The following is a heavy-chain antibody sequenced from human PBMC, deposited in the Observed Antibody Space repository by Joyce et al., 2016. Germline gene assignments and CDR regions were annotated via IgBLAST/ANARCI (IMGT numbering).Heavy chain of an antibody. CDR3: ARGPSITIFGVVKDGVNY. J-gene: IGHJ4*02. Sequence: QEQLQQWGAGLLKPSETLSLTCAVYGGSFSDYYWSWIRQPPGKGLEWIGEINHSGSDNYNPSLKSRVTISVDTSKNQFSLKMTSVTAADTAVYYCARGPSITIFGVVKDGVNYWGQGTLVTVSS. D-gene: IGHD3-3*01. CDR1: GGSFSDYY. CDR2: INHSGSD. V-gene: IGHV4-34*01.